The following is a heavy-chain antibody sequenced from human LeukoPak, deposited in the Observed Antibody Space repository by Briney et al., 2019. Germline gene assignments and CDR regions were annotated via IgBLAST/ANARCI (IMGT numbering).Heavy chain of an antibody. CDR2: IYPIDSDT. V-gene: IGHV5-51*01. D-gene: IGHD5-18*01. CDR1: GYSFTTYW. J-gene: IGHJ6*03. Sequence: GESLKISCKASGYSFTTYWIGWVRQMPGKGLEWMGFIYPIDSDTRYSPPFQGQVTISADKSISTAYLQWSSLKASDTAMYYCARHTGHSCGRMDVWGKGTTVTVSS. CDR3: ARHTGHSCGRMDV.